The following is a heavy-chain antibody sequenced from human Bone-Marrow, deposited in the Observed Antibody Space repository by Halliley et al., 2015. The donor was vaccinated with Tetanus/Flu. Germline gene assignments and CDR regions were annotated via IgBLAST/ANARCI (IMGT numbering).Heavy chain of an antibody. CDR2: YI. V-gene: IGHV3-21*01. Sequence: YIYYADSVEGRFTVSRENAENSLYLQMDNLRTEDTAVYYCARDLASGGYDFWSGLSVANGWFDPWGQGTLVTVSS. J-gene: IGHJ5*02. CDR3: ARDLASGGYDFWSGLSVANGWFDP. D-gene: IGHD3-3*01.